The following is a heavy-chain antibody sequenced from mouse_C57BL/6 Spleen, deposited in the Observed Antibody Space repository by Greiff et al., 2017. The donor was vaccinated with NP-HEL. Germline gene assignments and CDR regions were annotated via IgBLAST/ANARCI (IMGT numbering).Heavy chain of an antibody. CDR3: AREGGTGYAMDY. Sequence: LQPSGAELARPGASVKLSCKASGYTFTSYGISWVKQRTGQGLEWIGEIYPRSGNTYYNEKFKGKATLTADKSSSTAYMELRSLTSEDSAVYFCAREGGTGYAMDYWGQGTSVTVSS. D-gene: IGHD3-3*01. J-gene: IGHJ4*01. CDR1: GYTFTSYG. CDR2: IYPRSGNT. V-gene: IGHV1-81*01.